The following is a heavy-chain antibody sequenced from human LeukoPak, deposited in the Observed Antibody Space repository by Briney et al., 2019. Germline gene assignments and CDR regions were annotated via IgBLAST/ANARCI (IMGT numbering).Heavy chain of an antibody. D-gene: IGHD3-10*01. CDR3: ARNTDYYGSGTYGYFDR. J-gene: IGHJ2*01. V-gene: IGHV3-53*01. Sequence: GGSLRLSCAASGFTVSNNFMSWVRQAPGKGLEWVSLIYSGGTTHYPDSVKGRFTISRDNSKNILYLQMDSLRAEDTAVHYCARNTDYYGSGTYGYFDRWGRGTLVTVSS. CDR1: GFTVSNNF. CDR2: IYSGGTT.